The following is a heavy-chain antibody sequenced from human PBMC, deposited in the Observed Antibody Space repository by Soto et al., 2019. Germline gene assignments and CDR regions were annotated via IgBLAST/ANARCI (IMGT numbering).Heavy chain of an antibody. CDR3: VCGGNFFIY. CDR1: GFTFSTYW. D-gene: IGHD3-16*01. V-gene: IGHV3-7*01. CDR2: MDQDGSET. Sequence: EVQLVESGGGLVQPGGSLRLSCAASGFTFSTYWMTWVRQPPGKGLEWVANMDQDGSETYYVDPVMGRFTVSRDNAKNSLYLQMNSLRVEDTAVYYCVCGGNFFIYWGQGTLVTVSP. J-gene: IGHJ4*02.